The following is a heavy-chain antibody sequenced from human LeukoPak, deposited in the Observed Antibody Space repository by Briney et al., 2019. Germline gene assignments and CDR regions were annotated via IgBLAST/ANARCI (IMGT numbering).Heavy chain of an antibody. CDR1: GEHSFSNYY. Sequence: PSETLSLTCAVYGEHSFSNYYWSWIRQTPGGALEWIGEINHSGYTNYNPSLKSRVTLSIDTSKNQFSLRLNSVTAADTAVYYCSRQVVGNDYWGQGTLVTVSS. CDR3: SRQVVGNDY. CDR2: INHSGYT. J-gene: IGHJ4*02. V-gene: IGHV4-34*01. D-gene: IGHD3-22*01.